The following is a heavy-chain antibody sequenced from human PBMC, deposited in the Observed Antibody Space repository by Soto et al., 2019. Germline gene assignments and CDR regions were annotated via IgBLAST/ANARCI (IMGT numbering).Heavy chain of an antibody. J-gene: IGHJ6*02. Sequence: PGGSLRLSCAASGFTFSSYGMHWVRQAPGKGLEWVAVISYDGSNKYYADSVKGRCTISSDNSKNTLYLQMNSLRAEDTAVYDCAKDLYYYASRGFPPPVYYYYGMDVWGQGTTVTVSS. CDR2: ISYDGSNK. CDR3: AKDLYYYASRGFPPPVYYYYGMDV. CDR1: GFTFSSYG. V-gene: IGHV3-30*18. D-gene: IGHD3-22*01.